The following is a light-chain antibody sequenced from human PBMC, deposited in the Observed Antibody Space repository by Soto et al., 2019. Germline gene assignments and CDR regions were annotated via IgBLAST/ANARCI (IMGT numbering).Light chain of an antibody. V-gene: IGKV3-15*01. CDR3: QQYVNLPPVT. CDR2: GAS. Sequence: EIVLTQSPATLSVSLGERATITCRASQSVSSNLAWYQQKPGQAPRLLIYGASTRATGIPARFSGSGSGTEFTLTISSLQSEDFAVYYCQQYVNLPPVTFGQGTKVDIK. CDR1: QSVSSN. J-gene: IGKJ1*01.